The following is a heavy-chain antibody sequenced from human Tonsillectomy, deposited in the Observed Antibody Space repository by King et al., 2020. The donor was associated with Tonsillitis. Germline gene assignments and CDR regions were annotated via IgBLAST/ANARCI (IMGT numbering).Heavy chain of an antibody. CDR3: AKASSNYDILTGYYYFDY. D-gene: IGHD3-9*01. Sequence: VQLVESGGGLVQPGGSLRLSCAASGFTFSSYAMSLVRQAPGRGLEWVSAISGRGGSIYYSDSVKGRFTIPRDNSNNTLYLQMNSLRAEDTAVYYCAKASSNYDILTGYYYFDYWGQGTLVTVSS. CDR2: ISGRGGSI. V-gene: IGHV3-23*04. CDR1: GFTFSSYA. J-gene: IGHJ4*02.